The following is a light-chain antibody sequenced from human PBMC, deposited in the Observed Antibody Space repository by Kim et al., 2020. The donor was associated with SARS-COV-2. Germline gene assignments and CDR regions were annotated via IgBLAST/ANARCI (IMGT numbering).Light chain of an antibody. Sequence: KPAATTSTRSRGSIPSNYVQWYQQRPGSAPTTVIYEDNQRPSGVPDRFSGSIDSSSNSASLTISGLKTEDEADYYCQSYDSSNHWVFGGGTQLTVL. V-gene: IGLV6-57*03. CDR1: RGSIPSNY. CDR3: QSYDSSNHWV. J-gene: IGLJ3*02. CDR2: EDN.